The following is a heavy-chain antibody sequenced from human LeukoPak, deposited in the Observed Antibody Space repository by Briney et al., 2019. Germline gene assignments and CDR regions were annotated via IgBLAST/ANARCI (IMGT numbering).Heavy chain of an antibody. Sequence: GGSLRLSCAASGFTFGSYDMSWVRQAPGKGLEWVSSISGSGGKTYYADSVKGRFTISRDNAKNTLYLQMSSLRAEDTAVYYCAKEERAWDYVGGQGTLVTVSS. D-gene: IGHD4-17*01. CDR2: ISGSGGKT. CDR3: AKEERAWDYV. V-gene: IGHV3-23*01. CDR1: GFTFGSYD. J-gene: IGHJ4*02.